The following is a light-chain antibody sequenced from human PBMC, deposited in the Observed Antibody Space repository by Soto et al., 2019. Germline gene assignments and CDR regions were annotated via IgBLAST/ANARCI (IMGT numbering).Light chain of an antibody. CDR3: QQRSNWPPEFT. Sequence: EIVLTQSPATLSLSPGERATLSCRASQSVSSFLAWYQQKPGQAPRLLIYDASNRAPGIPARFSGSGSGTDFTLTIGSLDPEDFAVYYCQQRSNWPPEFTFGPGTKVDIK. CDR1: QSVSSF. CDR2: DAS. V-gene: IGKV3-11*01. J-gene: IGKJ3*01.